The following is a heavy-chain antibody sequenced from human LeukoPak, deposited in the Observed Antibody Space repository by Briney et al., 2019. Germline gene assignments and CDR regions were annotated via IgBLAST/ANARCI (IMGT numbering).Heavy chain of an antibody. D-gene: IGHD3-10*01. V-gene: IGHV4-34*01. CDR1: GGSFSGYY. CDR3: ARRVGAVRSRELLFIHKRRDAFDI. Sequence: SETLSLTCAVYGGSFSGYYWSWIRQPPGKGLEWIGEINHSGSTNYNPSLKSRVTISVDTSKNQFSLKLSSVTAADTAVYYCARRVGAVRSRELLFIHKRRDAFDIWGQGTMVTVSS. CDR2: INHSGST. J-gene: IGHJ3*02.